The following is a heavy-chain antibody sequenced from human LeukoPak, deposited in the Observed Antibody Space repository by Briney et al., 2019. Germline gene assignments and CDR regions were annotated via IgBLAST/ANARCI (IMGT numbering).Heavy chain of an antibody. CDR3: ARVGSTGWYGDFDL. V-gene: IGHV3-30*12. CDR2: IYDDGCQK. J-gene: IGHJ4*02. CDR1: AFTFSRYG. D-gene: IGHD6-19*01. Sequence: GGSLRLSCAASAFTFSRYGMHWVRRAPGKGLEWVAGIYDDGCQKYYGDSVKGRFTISRDNSQKTLNLHMNSLKPDDTAVYFCARVGSTGWYGDFDLWGQGAPVTVYS.